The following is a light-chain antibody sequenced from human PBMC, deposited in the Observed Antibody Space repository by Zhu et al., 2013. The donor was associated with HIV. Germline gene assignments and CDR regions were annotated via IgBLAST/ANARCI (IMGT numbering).Light chain of an antibody. CDR3: QHRGQWPPYT. Sequence: EILMTQSPATLSVSPGERATLSCRASQSISRDLVWYQHKPGQAPRLLIYGASTRATGIPARFSGSGSGTDFTLTISSLEPEDFTIYYCQHRGQWPPYTFGQGTKLEIK. J-gene: IGKJ2*01. V-gene: IGKV3-11*01. CDR2: GAS. CDR1: QSISRD.